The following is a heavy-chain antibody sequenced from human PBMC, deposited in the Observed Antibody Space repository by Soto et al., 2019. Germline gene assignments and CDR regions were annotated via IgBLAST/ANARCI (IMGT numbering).Heavy chain of an antibody. Sequence: PSETLSLTCTVSGGSISSSGYYWSWIRQHPGKGLEWNANTYYSGSTYYNPSLRSRVNISVDTSKIHCSRNVTSVTAVDTAVYYSARELIESVDFDYGGHGTLVTVSS. CDR2: TYYSGST. CDR1: GGSISSSGYY. V-gene: IGHV4-31*03. CDR3: ARELIESVDFDY. J-gene: IGHJ4*01.